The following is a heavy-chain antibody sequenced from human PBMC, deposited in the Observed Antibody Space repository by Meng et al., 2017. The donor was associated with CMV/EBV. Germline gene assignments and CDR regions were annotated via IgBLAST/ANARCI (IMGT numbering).Heavy chain of an antibody. J-gene: IGHJ6*02. CDR2: ISSSGSTI. CDR3: AGDPSFYDKGYGMDI. D-gene: IGHD3-22*01. CDR1: GFTFSSYA. Sequence: GESLKISCAASGFTFSSYAMHWVRQAPGKGLEWVSYISSSGSTIYYADSVKGRFTISRDNAKNSLYLQMNSLRAEDTAVYYCAGDPSFYDKGYGMDIWGQGTTVTVSS. V-gene: IGHV3-48*03.